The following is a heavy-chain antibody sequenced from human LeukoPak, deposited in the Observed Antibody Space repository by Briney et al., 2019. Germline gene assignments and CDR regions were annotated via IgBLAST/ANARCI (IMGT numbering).Heavy chain of an antibody. CDR3: ARDSDFDSSGYYPYYYYYYNMDV. J-gene: IGHJ6*02. CDR2: ISSSSSDI. CDR1: GFTFSSYS. V-gene: IGHV3-21*01. D-gene: IGHD3-22*01. Sequence: GESLRLSCAASGFTFSSYSMNWVRQAPGKGLEWVSSISSSSSDIYYADSVKGRFTISRDNAKNSLFLQMNSLRAEDTAVYYCARDSDFDSSGYYPYYYYYYNMDVWGQGTTVTVSS.